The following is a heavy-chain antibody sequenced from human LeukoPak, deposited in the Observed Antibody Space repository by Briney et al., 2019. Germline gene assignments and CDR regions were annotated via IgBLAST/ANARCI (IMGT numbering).Heavy chain of an antibody. V-gene: IGHV3-30-3*01. CDR3: VRGSVTYSGGYFQD. D-gene: IGHD1-26*01. Sequence: GGSLRLSCAASGFTFSSFVMHWVRQAPGEGLEWVALIIYDGSKKYYAESVRGRFTITRDNSKNTLDLQMNALRAEDTAVYYCVRGSVTYSGGYFQDWGQGTLVTVSS. CDR2: IIYDGSKK. CDR1: GFTFSSFV. J-gene: IGHJ1*01.